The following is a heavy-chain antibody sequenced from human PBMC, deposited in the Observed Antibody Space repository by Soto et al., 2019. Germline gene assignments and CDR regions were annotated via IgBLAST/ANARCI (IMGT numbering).Heavy chain of an antibody. CDR2: IDPSDSQT. CDR3: ARQIYDSDTGPNFQYYFDS. Sequence: ESLRISCKGSGYSFACYWITWVRQKPGKGLEWMGRIDPSDSQTYYSPSFRGHVTISVTKSITTVFLQWGSLRASDTAMYYCARQIYDSDTGPNFQYYFDSWGQGTPVTVSS. D-gene: IGHD3-22*01. V-gene: IGHV5-10-1*01. J-gene: IGHJ4*02. CDR1: GYSFACYW.